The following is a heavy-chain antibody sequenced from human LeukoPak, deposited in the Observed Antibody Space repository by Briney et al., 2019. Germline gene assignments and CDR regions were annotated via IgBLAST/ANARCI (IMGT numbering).Heavy chain of an antibody. CDR1: GGSISSYY. D-gene: IGHD3-10*01. CDR3: ARTSGRGAQFDY. J-gene: IGHJ4*02. Sequence: SETLSLTCAVSGGSISSYYWSWIRQPPGKGLEWIWRIYSSGSTNYNPSLKTRVTMSLDTSKNQFSLNLTTVTAADTAVYYCARTSGRGAQFDYWGQGTLVTVSS. CDR2: IYSSGST. V-gene: IGHV4-4*07.